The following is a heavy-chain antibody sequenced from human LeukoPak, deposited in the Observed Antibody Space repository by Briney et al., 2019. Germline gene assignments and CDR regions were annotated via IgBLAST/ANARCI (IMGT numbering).Heavy chain of an antibody. CDR3: ARQGLTVTTPFDY. CDR2: IYYSGST. CDR1: GGSISSYY. Sequence: SETLSLTCTVSGGSISSYYWSWIRQPPGKGLEWIGYIYYSGSTNYNLSLKSRVTISVDTSKNQFSLKLSSVTAADTAVYYCARQGLTVTTPFDYWGQGTLVTVSS. J-gene: IGHJ4*02. V-gene: IGHV4-59*08. D-gene: IGHD4-17*01.